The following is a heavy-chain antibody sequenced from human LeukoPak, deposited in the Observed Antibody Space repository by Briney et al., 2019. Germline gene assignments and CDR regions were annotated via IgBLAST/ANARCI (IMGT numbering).Heavy chain of an antibody. J-gene: IGHJ4*02. D-gene: IGHD1-26*01. CDR2: IYSGGST. Sequence: GGSLRLSCAASGFTVSSNYMRWVRQAPGKGLEWVSVIYSGGSTYYADSVKGRFTISRDNSKSTVYLQMNSLRAEDTAVYYCARERIVGATPYFEYWGQGTLVTVSS. V-gene: IGHV3-66*01. CDR1: GFTVSSNY. CDR3: ARERIVGATPYFEY.